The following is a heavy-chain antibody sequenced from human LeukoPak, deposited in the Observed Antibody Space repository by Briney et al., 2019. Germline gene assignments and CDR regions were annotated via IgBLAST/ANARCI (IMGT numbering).Heavy chain of an antibody. CDR2: ISWNSGSI. Sequence: GRSLRLSCAASGFTFDDYAMHWVRQAPGKGLEWASGISWNSGSIGYADSVKGRFTISRDNAKNSLYLQMNSLRAEDTALYYCAKAGYCSSTSCFRGEDWFDPWGQGTLVTVSS. J-gene: IGHJ5*02. V-gene: IGHV3-9*01. CDR1: GFTFDDYA. CDR3: AKAGYCSSTSCFRGEDWFDP. D-gene: IGHD2-2*01.